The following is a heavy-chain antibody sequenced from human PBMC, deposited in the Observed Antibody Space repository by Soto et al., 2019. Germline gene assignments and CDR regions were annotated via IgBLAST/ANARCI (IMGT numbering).Heavy chain of an antibody. V-gene: IGHV1-8*01. CDR3: ARDAAVGLFDY. CDR1: GYTFTSYD. D-gene: IGHD1-26*01. CDR2: MNPNSGNT. Sequence: ASVKVSCKASGYTFTSYDINWVRQATGQGLEWMGWMNPNSGNTGYAQKFQGRVTMTRNTSISTAYMELRSLRSDDTAVYYCARDAAVGLFDYWGQGTLVTVSS. J-gene: IGHJ4*02.